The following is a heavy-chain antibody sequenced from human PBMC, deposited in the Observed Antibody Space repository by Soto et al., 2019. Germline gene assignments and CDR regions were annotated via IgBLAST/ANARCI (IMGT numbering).Heavy chain of an antibody. CDR3: ARDGPSEHDFWYWTRPYYYYGMDV. CDR1: GCAFSTDP. Sequence: GALKLLTEASGCAFSTDPMHWVSQARGNGLEWLAVISYDGSNTYYADSVKGRFTISRDNSKNTLYLQMNSLRAEDTAVYYCARDGPSEHDFWYWTRPYYYYGMDVWGQGTTVTVSS. D-gene: IGHD3-3*01. V-gene: IGHV3-30-3*01. CDR2: ISYDGSNT. J-gene: IGHJ6*02.